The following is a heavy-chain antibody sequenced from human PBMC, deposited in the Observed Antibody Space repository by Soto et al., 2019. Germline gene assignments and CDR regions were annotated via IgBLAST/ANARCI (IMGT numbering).Heavy chain of an antibody. J-gene: IGHJ6*02. Sequence: QVQLVESGGGVVQPGRSLRLSCAASGFTFSSYAMHWVRQAPGKGLEWVAVISYDGSNKYYADSVKGRFTISRDNSKNTLYLQMNSLRAEDTAVYYCAREGGGYSYGRGDYYCYGMDVWGQGTTVTGSS. CDR2: ISYDGSNK. V-gene: IGHV3-30-3*01. CDR3: AREGGGYSYGRGDYYCYGMDV. CDR1: GFTFSSYA. D-gene: IGHD5-18*01.